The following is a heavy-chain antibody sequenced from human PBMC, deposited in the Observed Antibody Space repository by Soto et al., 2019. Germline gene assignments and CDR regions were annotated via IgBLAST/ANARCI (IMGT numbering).Heavy chain of an antibody. J-gene: IGHJ5*02. CDR3: ARRTALYASGSSRFDP. CDR2: VDNSGST. Sequence: PSETLSLTCTVSGDSISTSDYYWGWIRQPPGKGLEWLGTVDNSGSTNYNPPHKRRVTISVVPSRNQFSLRLTSVTAADTAVYYCARRTALYASGSSRFDPWGQGALVTVSS. CDR1: GDSISTSDYY. D-gene: IGHD3-10*01. V-gene: IGHV4-39*01.